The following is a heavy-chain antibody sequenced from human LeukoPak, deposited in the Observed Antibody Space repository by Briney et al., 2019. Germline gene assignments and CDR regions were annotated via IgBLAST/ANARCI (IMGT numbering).Heavy chain of an antibody. Sequence: GGSLSLSCAASGFTVSSNYMSWVRQAPGKGLEWVSVIYSGGSTYYADSVKGRFTISRDNSKNTLYLQMNSLRAEDTAVYYCARHEGSGWYLYYFDYWGQGTLVTVSS. CDR3: ARHEGSGWYLYYFDY. V-gene: IGHV3-53*01. J-gene: IGHJ4*02. CDR2: IYSGGST. CDR1: GFTVSSNY. D-gene: IGHD6-19*01.